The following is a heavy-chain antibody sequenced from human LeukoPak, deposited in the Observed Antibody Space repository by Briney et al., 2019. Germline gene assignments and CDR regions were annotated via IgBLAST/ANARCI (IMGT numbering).Heavy chain of an antibody. CDR1: GFTFSSYA. D-gene: IGHD2-2*01. Sequence: PGGSLRLSCAASGFTFSSYAMSWVRQAPGKGLEWVSAISGSGGSTYYADSEKGRFTISRDNSKNTLYLQMSSLRAEDTAVYYCASLGYCSSTSCYVYYYYYGMDVWGQGTTVTVSS. V-gene: IGHV3-23*01. J-gene: IGHJ6*02. CDR2: ISGSGGST. CDR3: ASLGYCSSTSCYVYYYYYGMDV.